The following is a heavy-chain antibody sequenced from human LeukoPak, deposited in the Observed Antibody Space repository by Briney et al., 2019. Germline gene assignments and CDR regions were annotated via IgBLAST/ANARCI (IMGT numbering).Heavy chain of an antibody. Sequence: PSETLSLTCGVSGGSLGGYSWTWIRQPPGKGLEWVGEITSGGTTNYNPSLKSRVTISVDTSNNQFSLSLSSVTAAGTAVYYCARRGPNYFGSGSHDWFDPWGQGTLVIVSS. V-gene: IGHV4-34*01. CDR1: GGSLGGYS. CDR2: ITSGGTT. J-gene: IGHJ5*02. D-gene: IGHD3-10*01. CDR3: ARRGPNYFGSGSHDWFDP.